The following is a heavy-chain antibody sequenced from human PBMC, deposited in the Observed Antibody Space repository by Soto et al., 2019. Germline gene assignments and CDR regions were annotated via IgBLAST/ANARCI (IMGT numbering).Heavy chain of an antibody. V-gene: IGHV4-59*02. D-gene: IGHD1-26*01. CDR2: TSCTGNT. Sequence: SETLSPTCFVSGGSVTSHHWTWVGQFPGQGLQWIADTSCTGNTNYNPSLQSRVTISLXXXKXXXXLNLXSXXDAXPDVYYCARDMHAGFTHYFGPGGEGTRVTVSS. J-gene: IGHJ5*02. CDR3: ARDMHAGFTHYFGP. CDR1: GGSVTSHH.